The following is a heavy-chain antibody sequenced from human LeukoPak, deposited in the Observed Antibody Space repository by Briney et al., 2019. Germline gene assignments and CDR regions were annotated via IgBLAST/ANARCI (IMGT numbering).Heavy chain of an antibody. CDR1: GFTFSSYA. J-gene: IGHJ4*02. D-gene: IGHD5-12*01. V-gene: IGHV3-23*01. Sequence: GGSLRLSCAASGFTFSSYAMSWVRQAPGKGLEWVSAISGRGGSTYYADSVKGRFTISRDNSKNTLYLQMNSLRAEATAVYYCAKHSAQRSVDIVATMGVWGQGTLVTVSS. CDR2: ISGRGGST. CDR3: AKHSAQRSVDIVATMGV.